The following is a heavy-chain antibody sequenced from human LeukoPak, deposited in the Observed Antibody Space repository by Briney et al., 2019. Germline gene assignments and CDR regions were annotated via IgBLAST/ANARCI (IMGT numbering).Heavy chain of an antibody. D-gene: IGHD3-22*01. CDR2: ISAYNGYT. J-gene: IGHJ4*02. CDR1: GYTFTSYG. Sequence: ASVKVSCKASGYTFTSYGISWVRQAPGQGLEWMGWISAYNGYTKYVEKVQGRVTMTTDTSTSTAYMELRSLRSDDTAVYFCARAYDIIAYRHPGFDYWAREPWSPSPQ. CDR3: ARAYDIIAYRHPGFDY. V-gene: IGHV1-18*01.